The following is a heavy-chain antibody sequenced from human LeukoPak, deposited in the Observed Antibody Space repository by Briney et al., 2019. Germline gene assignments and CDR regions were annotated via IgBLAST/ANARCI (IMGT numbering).Heavy chain of an antibody. V-gene: IGHV1-69*13. J-gene: IGHJ4*02. CDR1: GGTFSSYA. CDR2: IIPIFGTA. Sequence: SVKVSCKASGGTFSSYAISWVRQAPGQGLEWMGGIIPIFGTANYAQKFQGRVTITADESTSTAYMELSSLRSEDTAVYYCARDPCSGGDCYTVVDWSQGTLVTVSS. D-gene: IGHD2-21*02. CDR3: ARDPCSGGDCYTVVD.